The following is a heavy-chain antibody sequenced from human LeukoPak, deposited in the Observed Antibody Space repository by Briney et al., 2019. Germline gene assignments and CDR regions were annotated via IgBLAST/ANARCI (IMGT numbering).Heavy chain of an antibody. CDR3: AGLTMTDAFDI. J-gene: IGHJ3*02. Sequence: SETLSLTCTVSGGSISSGGHYWSWIRQHPGKGLEWIGYIYYSGSTYYNPSLKSRVTISVDTSKNQFSLKLSSVTAADTAVYYCAGLTMTDAFDIWGQGTMVTVSS. CDR2: IYYSGST. CDR1: GGSISSGGHY. D-gene: IGHD3-22*01. V-gene: IGHV4-31*03.